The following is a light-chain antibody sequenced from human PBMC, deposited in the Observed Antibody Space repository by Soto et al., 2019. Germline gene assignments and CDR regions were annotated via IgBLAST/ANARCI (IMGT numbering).Light chain of an antibody. CDR3: QQYYSTP. CDR2: WAS. V-gene: IGKV4-1*01. J-gene: IGKJ3*01. Sequence: DIVMTQSPDSLAVSLGERATINCKSSQSVLYSSNNKNYLAWYQQKPGQPPKLLIYWASTRESGVPDRFSGSGSGTDFTLTISILQAEDVAVYYCQQYYSTPFGPGTKVDIK. CDR1: QSVLYSSNNKNY.